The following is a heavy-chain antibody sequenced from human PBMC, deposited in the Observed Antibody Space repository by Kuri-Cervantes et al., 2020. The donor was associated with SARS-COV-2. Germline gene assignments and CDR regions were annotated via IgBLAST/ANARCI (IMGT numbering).Heavy chain of an antibody. J-gene: IGHJ4*02. CDR2: IWYDGSNK. V-gene: IGHV3-33*01. Sequence: GGSLRLSCAASGFTFSSYGMHWVRQAPGKGLEWVAVIWYDGSNKYYADSVKGRFTISRDNSKNTLYLQMNSLRAEDTAAYYCTTDAYYDILTGYYNADYWGQGTLVTVSS. CDR1: GFTFSSYG. D-gene: IGHD3-9*01. CDR3: TTDAYYDILTGYYNADY.